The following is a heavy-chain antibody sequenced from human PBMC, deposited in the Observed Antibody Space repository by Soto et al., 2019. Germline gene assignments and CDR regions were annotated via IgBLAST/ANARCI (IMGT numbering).Heavy chain of an antibody. J-gene: IGHJ4*02. Sequence: ASVKVSCKASGGTFSSYAISWVRQAPGQGLEWMGIIKCSGGETTYAQRFLGRVTMTRNTAISTAYMELSSLRSEDTAVYYCVRSVGGSNVNFDYWGQGTLVTVSS. CDR3: VRSVGGSNVNFDY. D-gene: IGHD3-10*01. CDR1: GGTFSSYA. V-gene: IGHV1-8*02. CDR2: IKCSGGET.